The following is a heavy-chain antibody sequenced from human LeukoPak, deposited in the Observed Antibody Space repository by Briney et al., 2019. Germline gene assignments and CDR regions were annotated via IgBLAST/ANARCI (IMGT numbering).Heavy chain of an antibody. Sequence: GSSVKVSCKASGGTLSSYAISWVRQAPGQGLEWMGRIIPIFGTANYAQKFQGRVTITTDESTSTAYMELSSLRSEDTAVYYCARTSARFRGNWFDPWGQGTLVTVSS. V-gene: IGHV1-69*05. CDR3: ARTSARFRGNWFDP. D-gene: IGHD3-3*01. CDR2: IIPIFGTA. J-gene: IGHJ5*02. CDR1: GGTLSSYA.